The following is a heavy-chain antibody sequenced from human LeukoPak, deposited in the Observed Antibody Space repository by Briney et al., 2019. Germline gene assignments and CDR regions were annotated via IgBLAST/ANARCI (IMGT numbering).Heavy chain of an antibody. CDR2: INPNSGGT. V-gene: IGHV1-2*02. D-gene: IGHD6-19*01. CDR1: GYTFTGNY. CDR3: ARDLGVAVALDALDI. Sequence: ASVKVSCKASGYTFTGNYMHWVRQAPGQGLEWMGWINPNSGGTKYTQKFQGRVTMTRDTSISTAYMELSRLRSDDTAVYYCARDLGVAVALDALDIWGQGTMATVSS. J-gene: IGHJ3*02.